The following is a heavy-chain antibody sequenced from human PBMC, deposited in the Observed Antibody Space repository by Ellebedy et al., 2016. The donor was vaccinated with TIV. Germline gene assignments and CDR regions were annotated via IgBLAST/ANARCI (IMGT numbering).Heavy chain of an antibody. CDR1: GYSISSGYY. D-gene: IGHD1-26*01. J-gene: IGHJ3*02. Sequence: MPSETLSLTCTVSGYSISSGYYWGWIRQPPGKGLDWMGSIYHSGSTYYNPSLKSRVTISVDTSKNQFFLKLSFVTAADTAVYYCARDKGATAFDIWGQGTMVTVSS. CDR3: ARDKGATAFDI. CDR2: IYHSGST. V-gene: IGHV4-38-2*02.